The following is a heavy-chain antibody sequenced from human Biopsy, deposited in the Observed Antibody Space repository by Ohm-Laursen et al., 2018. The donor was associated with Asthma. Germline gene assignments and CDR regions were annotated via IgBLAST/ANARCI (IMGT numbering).Heavy chain of an antibody. CDR2: VFYSGTT. V-gene: IGHV4-30-4*01. CDR1: GASIRSPDHH. D-gene: IGHD4-17*01. J-gene: IGHJ6*02. Sequence: SQTLSLTWTVSGASIRSPDHHWSWIRQSPGKGLEWIGFVFYSGTTHYSRSLERRLYISIDTARNEFSMSLRSLTAADTAVYFCARVASYGDLYFGIDVWGPGTTVSVS. CDR3: ARVASYGDLYFGIDV.